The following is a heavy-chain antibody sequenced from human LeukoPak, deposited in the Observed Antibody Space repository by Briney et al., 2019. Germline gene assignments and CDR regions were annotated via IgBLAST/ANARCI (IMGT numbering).Heavy chain of an antibody. CDR2: IYTSGST. CDR3: ARHPMRYNCNDHYYYYMDV. Sequence: PSETLSLTCTVSGGSISSYYWSWIRQPPGKGLEWIGYIYTSGSTNYNPSLKSRVTISVDTSKNQFSLKLSSVTAADTAVYYCARHPMRYNCNDHYYYYMDVWGKGTTVTVSS. D-gene: IGHD1-20*01. CDR1: GGSISSYY. V-gene: IGHV4-4*09. J-gene: IGHJ6*03.